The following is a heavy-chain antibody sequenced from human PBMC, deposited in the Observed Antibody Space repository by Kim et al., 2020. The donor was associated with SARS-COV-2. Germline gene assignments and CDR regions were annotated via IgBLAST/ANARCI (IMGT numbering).Heavy chain of an antibody. Sequence: GGSLRLSCAASGFSFGDYAMHWVRQAPGKGLEWVSGITWNSGRMDYAESVKGRFTISRDNAKKSLYLQMNSLRLEDTALYFCAKEETPSRGSLLHYSAMDVWGRGTTVAVSS. D-gene: IGHD2-21*01. V-gene: IGHV3-9*01. CDR3: AKEETPSRGSLLHYSAMDV. CDR1: GFSFGDYA. J-gene: IGHJ6*02. CDR2: ITWNSGRM.